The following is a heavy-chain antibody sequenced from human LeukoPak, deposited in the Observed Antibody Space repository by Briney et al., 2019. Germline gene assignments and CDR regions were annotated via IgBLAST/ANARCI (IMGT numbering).Heavy chain of an antibody. CDR2: ISYDGSNK. V-gene: IGHV3-30*04. Sequence: GGSLRLSCAASGFTFGSYAMHWVRQAPGKGLEWVAVISYDGSNKYYADSVKGRFTISRDNAKNLLFLQMNRLRVEDTAVYYCARDNSGAYGDSGQGTLVTVSS. CDR1: GFTFGSYA. J-gene: IGHJ4*02. CDR3: ARDNSGAYGD. D-gene: IGHD1-26*01.